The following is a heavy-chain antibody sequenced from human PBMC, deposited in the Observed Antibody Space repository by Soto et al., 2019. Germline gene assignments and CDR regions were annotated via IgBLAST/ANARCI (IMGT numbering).Heavy chain of an antibody. J-gene: IGHJ4*02. D-gene: IGHD1-1*01. Sequence: PGGSLRLSCAASGFTLSSYGMHWVRQAPGKGLEWVAVIWYDGSNKYYADSVKGRFTISRDNSKNTLYLQMNSLRAEDTAVYYCARGNCVNCYSFDCWGLGALVNVSS. CDR3: ARGNCVNCYSFDC. CDR1: GFTLSSYG. V-gene: IGHV3-33*01. CDR2: IWYDGSNK.